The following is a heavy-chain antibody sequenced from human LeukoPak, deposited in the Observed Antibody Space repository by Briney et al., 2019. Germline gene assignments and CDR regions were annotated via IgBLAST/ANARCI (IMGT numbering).Heavy chain of an antibody. D-gene: IGHD2-2*01. CDR3: ASLGYSSSTSCYRVLYY. Sequence: GGSLRLSCAASGFTFSSYAMSWVRQAPGKGLEWVSAISGSGGSTYYADSVKGRFTISRDNSKNTLYLQMNSLRTEDTAVYYCASLGYSSSTSCYRVLYYWGQGTLVTVSS. J-gene: IGHJ4*02. CDR1: GFTFSSYA. CDR2: ISGSGGST. V-gene: IGHV3-23*01.